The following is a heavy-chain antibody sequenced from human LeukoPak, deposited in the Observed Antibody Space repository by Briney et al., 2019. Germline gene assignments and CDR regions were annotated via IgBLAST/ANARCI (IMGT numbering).Heavy chain of an antibody. CDR1: GGSISKSPYY. CDR3: ARSGPYCSGDSCYADAMDV. J-gene: IGHJ6*02. Sequence: SETLSLTCSVSGGSISKSPYYWAWIRQTPGKGLEWIANIYYSGNTYYNLSLKSRVTISVDTSKNHFSLKLNSVTAADTAIYYCARSGPYCSGDSCYADAMDVWGQGTTATVSS. CDR2: IYYSGNT. D-gene: IGHD2-15*01. V-gene: IGHV4-39*02.